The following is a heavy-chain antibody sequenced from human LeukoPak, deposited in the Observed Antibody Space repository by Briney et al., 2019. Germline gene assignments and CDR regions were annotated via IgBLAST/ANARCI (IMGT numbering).Heavy chain of an antibody. J-gene: IGHJ6*02. CDR1: GYTFTSYG. V-gene: IGHV1-18*01. CDR3: ARDRVTTHSYYYGMDV. CDR2: ISAYNGNT. Sequence: GASVKVSCKASGYTFTSYGISWVRQAPGQGLEWMGWISAYNGNTNYAQKLQGRVTMTKDTSTSTAYMELRSLRSDDTAVYYCARDRVTTHSYYYGMDVWGQGTTVTVSS. D-gene: IGHD4-17*01.